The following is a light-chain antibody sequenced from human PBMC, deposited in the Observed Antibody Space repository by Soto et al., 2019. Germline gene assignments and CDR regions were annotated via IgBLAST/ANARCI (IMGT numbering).Light chain of an antibody. J-gene: IGLJ2*01. CDR1: SSDVGGYNY. Sequence: QSVLTQPASVSGSPGQSITISCTGTSSDVGGYNYVSWYQHHPGKAPKLMISEVTNRPSGVSNRFSGSKSGNTASLTISGLQAEDEATYYCSSYTGSSTHVVFGGGTKLTVL. V-gene: IGLV2-14*01. CDR2: EVT. CDR3: SSYTGSSTHVV.